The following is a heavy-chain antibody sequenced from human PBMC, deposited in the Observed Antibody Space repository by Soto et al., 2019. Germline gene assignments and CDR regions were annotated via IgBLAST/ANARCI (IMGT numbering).Heavy chain of an antibody. D-gene: IGHD7-27*01. CDR2: ISYDGSNK. V-gene: IGHV3-30-3*01. CDR1: GFTFSSYA. CDR3: APLGY. Sequence: QVQLVESGGGVVQPGRSPRLSCAASGFTFSSYAMHWVRQAPGKGLEWVAVISYDGSNKYYADSVKGRFTISRDNSKNKLYLQMNSLRAEDTAVYYCAPLGYWGQGTLVTVSS. J-gene: IGHJ4*02.